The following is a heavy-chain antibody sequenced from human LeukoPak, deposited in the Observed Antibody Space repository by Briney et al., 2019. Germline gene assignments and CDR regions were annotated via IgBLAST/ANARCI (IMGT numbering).Heavy chain of an antibody. V-gene: IGHV3-48*04. CDR1: GFTFSSYS. J-gene: IGHJ4*02. CDR2: ISSSSSTI. Sequence: GGSLRLSCAASGFTFSSYSMNWVRQAPGKGLEWVSYISSSSSTIYYADSVKGRFTISRDNAKNSLYLQMNSLRAEDTAVYYCARYFWSGYAIFDYWGQGTLVTVSS. D-gene: IGHD3-3*01. CDR3: ARYFWSGYAIFDY.